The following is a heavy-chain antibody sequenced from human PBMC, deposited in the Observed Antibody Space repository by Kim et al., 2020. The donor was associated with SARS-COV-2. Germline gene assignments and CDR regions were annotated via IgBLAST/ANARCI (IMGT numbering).Heavy chain of an antibody. CDR2: INPNSGGT. CDR3: ARDRESYDFWSGYQKGRVNWFDP. D-gene: IGHD3-3*01. J-gene: IGHJ5*02. Sequence: ASVKVSCKASGYTFTGYYMHWVRQAPGQGLEWMGWINPNSGGTNYAQKFQGRVTMTRDTSISTAYMELSRLRSDDTAVYYCARDRESYDFWSGYQKGRVNWFDPWGQGTLVTVSS. V-gene: IGHV1-2*02. CDR1: GYTFTGYY.